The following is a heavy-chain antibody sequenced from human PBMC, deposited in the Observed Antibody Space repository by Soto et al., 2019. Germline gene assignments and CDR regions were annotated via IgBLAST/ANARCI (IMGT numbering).Heavy chain of an antibody. D-gene: IGHD3-16*02. V-gene: IGHV3-30*18. CDR2: ISYDGSNK. Sequence: GGSLRLSCAASGFTFSSYGMHWVRQAPGKGLEWVAVISYDGSNKYYADSVKGRFTISRDNSKNTLYLQMNSLRAEDTAVYYCAKGDLGELSLSPFDYWGQGTLVTVSS. CDR3: AKGDLGELSLSPFDY. J-gene: IGHJ4*02. CDR1: GFTFSSYG.